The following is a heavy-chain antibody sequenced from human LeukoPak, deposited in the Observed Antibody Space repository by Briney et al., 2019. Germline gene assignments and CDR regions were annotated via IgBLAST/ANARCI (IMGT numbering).Heavy chain of an antibody. Sequence: SETLSLTCAVYGGSFSGYYWSWIRQPLGKGLEWIGEINHSGSTNYNPSLKSRVTISVDTSKNQFSLKLSSVTAADTAVYYCAGTGVRAFDIWGQGTMVTVSS. D-gene: IGHD7-27*01. CDR2: INHSGST. CDR1: GGSFSGYY. CDR3: AGTGVRAFDI. J-gene: IGHJ3*02. V-gene: IGHV4-34*01.